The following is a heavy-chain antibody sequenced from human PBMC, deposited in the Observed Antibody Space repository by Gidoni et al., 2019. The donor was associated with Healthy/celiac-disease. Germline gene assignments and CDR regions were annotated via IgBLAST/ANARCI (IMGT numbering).Heavy chain of an antibody. CDR3: ARGYYYYSSGYYFDY. D-gene: IGHD3-22*01. Sequence: EVQLVESGGGLIQPGGSLRLSCAASGFTVSSNYMRWVRQAPGKGLEGVSVIYSGGSTYYAYSVKGRFTISRDNSKNTLYLQMNSLRAEDTAVYYCARGYYYYSSGYYFDYWGQGTLVTVSS. CDR1: GFTVSSNY. CDR2: IYSGGST. V-gene: IGHV3-53*01. J-gene: IGHJ4*02.